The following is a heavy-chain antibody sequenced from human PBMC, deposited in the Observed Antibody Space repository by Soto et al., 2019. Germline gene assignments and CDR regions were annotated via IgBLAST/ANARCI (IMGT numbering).Heavy chain of an antibody. J-gene: IGHJ4*02. CDR1: GYTFTSYG. D-gene: IGHD3-9*01. Sequence: ASVKVSCKASGYTFTSYGISWVRQAPGQGLEWMGWISAYNGNTNYAQKLQGRVTMTTDTPPSTAYMELRSLRSDDTAVYYCALSPQVIYDILTGYPGPFDYWGQGTLVTVSS. V-gene: IGHV1-18*04. CDR2: ISAYNGNT. CDR3: ALSPQVIYDILTGYPGPFDY.